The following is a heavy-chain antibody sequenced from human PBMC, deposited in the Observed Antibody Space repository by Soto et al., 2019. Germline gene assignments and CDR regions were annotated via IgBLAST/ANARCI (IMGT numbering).Heavy chain of an antibody. CDR3: ARKGRRSSRYYGMDV. D-gene: IGHD6-13*01. J-gene: IGHJ6*02. CDR2: IYYSGST. CDR1: GGSISSYY. Sequence: PSETLSLTCTVSGGSISSYYWSWIRQPPGKGLEWIGYIYYSGSTNYNPSLKSRVTISVDTSKNQFSLKLSSVTAADTAVYYCARKGRRSSRYYGMDVWGQGTTVTVSS. V-gene: IGHV4-59*01.